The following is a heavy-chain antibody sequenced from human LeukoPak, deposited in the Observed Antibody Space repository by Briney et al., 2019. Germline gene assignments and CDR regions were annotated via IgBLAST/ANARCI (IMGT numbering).Heavy chain of an antibody. CDR2: ISYDGSNK. J-gene: IGHJ4*02. V-gene: IGHV3-30*18. Sequence: AGGSLRLSCAVSGFTFSSYGMHWVRQAPGKGLEWVAVISYDGSNKYYADSVKGRFTISRDNSKNTLYLQMNSLRAEDTAVYYCAKDRGYCSGGSCPSSIRKSFFDYWGQGTLVTVSS. CDR1: GFTFSSYG. D-gene: IGHD2-15*01. CDR3: AKDRGYCSGGSCPSSIRKSFFDY.